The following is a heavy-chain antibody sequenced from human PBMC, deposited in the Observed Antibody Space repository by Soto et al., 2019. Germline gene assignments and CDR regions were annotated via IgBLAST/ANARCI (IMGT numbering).Heavy chain of an antibody. J-gene: IGHJ4*02. D-gene: IGHD3-16*01. CDR3: ARVFTGWPSDGVDS. CDR1: GFIFTSYA. CDR2: ISAYNGNT. Sequence: QVHLVQSGAEVKMPGASVKVSCKASGFIFTSYAITWVRQAPGQGLEWMGWISAYNGNTNYAQKLQGRVTMTTDSGTSTAYKELGSLAPDDPEVYFCARVFTGWPSDGVDSWGQVTLVTLS. V-gene: IGHV1-18*01.